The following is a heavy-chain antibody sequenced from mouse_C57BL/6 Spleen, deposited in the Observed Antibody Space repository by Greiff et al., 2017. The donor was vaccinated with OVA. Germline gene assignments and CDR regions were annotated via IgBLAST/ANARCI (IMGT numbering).Heavy chain of an antibody. Sequence: QVQLQQPGAELVRPGSSVKLSCKASGYTFTSYWMHWVKQRPIQGLEWIGNIDPSDSETHYNQKFKDKATLTVDKSSSTAYMQLSSLTSEDSAVYYCASGSVYEYYCDYWGQGTTLTVSS. D-gene: IGHD2-10*02. J-gene: IGHJ2*01. CDR3: ASGSVYEYYCDY. V-gene: IGHV1-52*01. CDR1: GYTFTSYW. CDR2: IDPSDSET.